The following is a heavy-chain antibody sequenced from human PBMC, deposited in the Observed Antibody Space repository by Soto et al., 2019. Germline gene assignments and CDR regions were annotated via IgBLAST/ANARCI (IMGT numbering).Heavy chain of an antibody. Sequence: VGSLRLSCAASGFTFSSYAISWVRQAPGKGLEWVSAISGSGGSTYYADSVKGRFTISRDNSKNTLYLQMNSLRAEDTAVYYCAKGSLTLYCSSTSCYPGGYWGQGTLVTVSS. D-gene: IGHD2-2*01. CDR2: ISGSGGST. J-gene: IGHJ4*02. V-gene: IGHV3-23*01. CDR3: AKGSLTLYCSSTSCYPGGY. CDR1: GFTFSSYA.